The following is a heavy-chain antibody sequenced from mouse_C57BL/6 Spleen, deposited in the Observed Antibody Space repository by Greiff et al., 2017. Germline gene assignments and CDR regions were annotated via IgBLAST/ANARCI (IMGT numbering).Heavy chain of an antibody. V-gene: IGHV1-82*01. Sequence: VQLQESGPELVKPGASVKISCKASGYAFSSSWMNWVKQRPGKGLEWIGRIYPGDGDTNYNGKFKGKATLTADKSSSTAYMQLSSLTSEDSAVYFCARRDYGSSGGYFDVWGTGTTVTVSS. CDR2: IYPGDGDT. CDR3: ARRDYGSSGGYFDV. J-gene: IGHJ1*03. CDR1: GYAFSSSW. D-gene: IGHD1-1*01.